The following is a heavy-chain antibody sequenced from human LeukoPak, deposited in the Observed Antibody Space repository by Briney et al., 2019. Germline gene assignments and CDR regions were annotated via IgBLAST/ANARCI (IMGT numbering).Heavy chain of an antibody. Sequence: SETLSLTCTVSGGSISSSNYYWGWLRQPPGKGLEWIGSIYYSGSTYYNPSLQSRVTISVDTSKNQFSLKLSSVTAADTAVYYCARDAVVVPAATDAFDIWGQGTMVTVSS. V-gene: IGHV4-39*07. CDR1: GGSISSSNYY. CDR3: ARDAVVVPAATDAFDI. D-gene: IGHD2-2*01. J-gene: IGHJ3*02. CDR2: IYYSGST.